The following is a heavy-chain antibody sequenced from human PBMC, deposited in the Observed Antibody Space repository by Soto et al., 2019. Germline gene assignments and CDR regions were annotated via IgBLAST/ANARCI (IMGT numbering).Heavy chain of an antibody. D-gene: IGHD3-3*01. CDR2: ISSSSSYI. V-gene: IGHV3-21*01. J-gene: IGHJ5*02. CDR3: ARAGGDYDFWSGYYTLSNWFDP. Sequence: EVQLVESGGGLVQPGGSLRLSCAASGFTFSSYSMNWVRQAPGKGLEWVSSISSSSSYIYYADSVKGRFTISRDNAKNSLYLQMNSLRAEDTAVYYCARAGGDYDFWSGYYTLSNWFDPWGQGTLVTVSS. CDR1: GFTFSSYS.